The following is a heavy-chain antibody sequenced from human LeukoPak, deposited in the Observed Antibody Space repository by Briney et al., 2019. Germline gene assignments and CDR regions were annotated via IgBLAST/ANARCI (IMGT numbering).Heavy chain of an antibody. V-gene: IGHV5-51*01. Sequence: GESLKISCEASGFIFTSYWIGWVRQMPGKGLEWMGIIFPRDSNTRYSPSFQGQVTISADKSISTAYLQWSSLKASDAAMYYCAVPSPSPTSSDYWGQGTLVTVSS. CDR1: GFIFTSYW. D-gene: IGHD2-2*01. J-gene: IGHJ4*02. CDR2: IFPRDSNT. CDR3: AVPSPSPTSSDY.